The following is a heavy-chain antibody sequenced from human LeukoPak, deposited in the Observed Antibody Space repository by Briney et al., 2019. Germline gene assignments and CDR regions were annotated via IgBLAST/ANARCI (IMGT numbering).Heavy chain of an antibody. V-gene: IGHV3-20*04. J-gene: IGHJ4*02. CDR2: LHWNGDNT. Sequence: SGGSLRLSCAASGFTFHDHGMSWVRQLPGKGLGWDSALHWNGDNTGYADSVKGRFTISRDNAKKSLYLQKNSLTDEDTAYYYCAREEGPYFDCWGQGTLVTVSS. CDR1: GFTFHDHG. CDR3: AREEGPYFDC.